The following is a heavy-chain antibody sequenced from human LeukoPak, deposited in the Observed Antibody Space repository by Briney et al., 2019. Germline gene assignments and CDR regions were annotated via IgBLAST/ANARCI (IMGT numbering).Heavy chain of an antibody. CDR2: ISSSSSTI. CDR3: ARAYGSSDTDYYYMDV. D-gene: IGHD6-6*01. V-gene: IGHV3-48*04. CDR1: GFTFSSYS. J-gene: IGHJ6*03. Sequence: GGSLRLSCAASGFTFSSYSMNWVRQAPGKGLEWVSYISSSSSTIYYADSVKGRFTISRDNAKNSLYLQMNSLRAEDTAVYYCARAYGSSDTDYYYMDVWGKGTTVTVSS.